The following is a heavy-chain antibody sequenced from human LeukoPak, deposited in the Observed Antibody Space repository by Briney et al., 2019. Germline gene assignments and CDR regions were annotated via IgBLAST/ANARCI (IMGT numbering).Heavy chain of an antibody. V-gene: IGHV3-30*18. CDR1: GFTVSSSY. CDR3: AKGPDSSGYYSLDY. J-gene: IGHJ4*02. Sequence: PGGSLRLSCTGSGFTVSSSYMNWVRQAPGKGLEWVAVISYDGSSKYYADSVKGRFTISRDNSKNTLYVQMNSLRTEDTAIYYCAKGPDSSGYYSLDYWGQGTLVTVSS. CDR2: ISYDGSSK. D-gene: IGHD3-22*01.